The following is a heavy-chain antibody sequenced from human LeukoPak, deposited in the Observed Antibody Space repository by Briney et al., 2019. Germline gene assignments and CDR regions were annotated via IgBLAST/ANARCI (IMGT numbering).Heavy chain of an antibody. D-gene: IGHD3-22*01. CDR3: AKDSSGYYLDY. CDR2: IWYDGSNK. V-gene: IGHV3-33*06. Sequence: PGGSLRLSCAASGFTFSSYGMHWVRQAPGKGLEWVAVIWYDGSNKYYADSVKGRFTVSRDNSENTLYLQMNSLRAEDTAVYYCAKDSSGYYLDYWGQGTLVTVSS. CDR1: GFTFSSYG. J-gene: IGHJ4*02.